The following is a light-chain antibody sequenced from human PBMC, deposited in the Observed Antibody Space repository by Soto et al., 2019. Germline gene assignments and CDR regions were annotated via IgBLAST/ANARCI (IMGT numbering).Light chain of an antibody. V-gene: IGLV1-44*01. CDR1: TSNIGTNI. J-gene: IGLJ1*01. CDR3: AAWDESLNGWRV. Sequence: QSVLGRPPSASGTPGQRVTISCYGTTSNIGTNIVSWYQQLPGTAPKVLIYANSQRPSGVPDRFSGSKSGTSASLAISGLQSEDEADYFCAAWDESLNGWRVFGTGTKVTVL. CDR2: ANS.